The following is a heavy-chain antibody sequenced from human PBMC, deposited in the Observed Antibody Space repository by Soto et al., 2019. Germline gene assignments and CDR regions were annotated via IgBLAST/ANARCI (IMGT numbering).Heavy chain of an antibody. J-gene: IGHJ5*02. V-gene: IGHV3-30-3*01. Sequence: GGSLRLSCAASGFTLSTYAMHWVRQAPGKGLEWVAVISYDGSNKYYADSVKGRFTISRDNSKNTLYLQMNSLRAEDTAVYYCARDPAGEVVTPSQGWFDPWGQGTLVTVSS. CDR2: ISYDGSNK. CDR1: GFTLSTYA. D-gene: IGHD3-22*01. CDR3: ARDPAGEVVTPSQGWFDP.